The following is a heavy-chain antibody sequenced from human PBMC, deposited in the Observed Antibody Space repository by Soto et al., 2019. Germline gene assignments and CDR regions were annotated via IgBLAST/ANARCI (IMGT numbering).Heavy chain of an antibody. J-gene: IGHJ5*02. D-gene: IGHD3-3*01. V-gene: IGHV3-30*18. CDR1: GFTFSIHG. CDR2: ISHDARTK. Sequence: QVQLVESGGGVVQPGRSLRLSCFASGFTFSIHGMHWVRQAPGKGPWWVALISHDARTKYYAESVKGRFTVSRDNSRDTLDLQMDSLRVEDTAVYYCAKDQVPYVDSWSGKNWFDPWGQGTRVTVSS. CDR3: AKDQVPYVDSWSGKNWFDP.